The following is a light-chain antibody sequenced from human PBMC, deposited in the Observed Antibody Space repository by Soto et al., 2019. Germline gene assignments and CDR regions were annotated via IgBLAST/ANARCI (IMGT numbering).Light chain of an antibody. V-gene: IGLV2-14*01. CDR2: DVS. CDR1: SSDVGGYNY. J-gene: IGLJ2*01. Sequence: QSALTQPASVSGSPGQSITISCTGTSSDVGGYNYVSWYQQHPGKAPKLMIYDVSNRPSGVSNRFSGSKSGNTASLTISGLRAEDEADYYCSSYTSIITGVLFGGGTKLTVL. CDR3: SSYTSIITGVL.